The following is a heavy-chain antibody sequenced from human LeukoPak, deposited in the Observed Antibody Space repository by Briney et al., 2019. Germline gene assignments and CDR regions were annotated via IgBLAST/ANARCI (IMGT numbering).Heavy chain of an antibody. J-gene: IGHJ4*02. D-gene: IGHD3-22*01. CDR3: ANSYYYDSSGYFPFDY. CDR1: GYSFTSYW. CDR2: IYPGDSNT. Sequence: GESLKISCKGSGYSFTSYWIGWVRQMPGKGLEWMGIIYPGDSNTRYSPSFQGQVTISADKSISTAYLQWSSLKASDTAMYYCANSYYYDSSGYFPFDYWGQGTRVTVSS. V-gene: IGHV5-51*01.